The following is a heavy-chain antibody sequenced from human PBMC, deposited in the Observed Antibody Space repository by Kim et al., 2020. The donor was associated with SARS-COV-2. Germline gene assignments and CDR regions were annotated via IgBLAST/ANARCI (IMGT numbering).Heavy chain of an antibody. J-gene: IGHJ6*02. Sequence: ASVKVSCKASGYTFTSYGISWVRQAPGQGLEWMGWISAYNGNTNYAQKLQGRVTMTTDTSTSTAYMELRSLRSDDTAVYYCARGLGADSSSWYVRSYYYYYGMDVWGQGTTVTVSS. D-gene: IGHD6-13*01. V-gene: IGHV1-18*01. CDR3: ARGLGADSSSWYVRSYYYYYGMDV. CDR1: GYTFTSYG. CDR2: ISAYNGNT.